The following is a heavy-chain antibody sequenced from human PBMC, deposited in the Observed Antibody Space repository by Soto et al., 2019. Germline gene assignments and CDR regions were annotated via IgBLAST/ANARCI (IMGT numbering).Heavy chain of an antibody. CDR1: GYTFTSYY. CDR2: INPRGGST. D-gene: IGHD3-9*01. V-gene: IGHV1-46*01. J-gene: IGHJ4*02. Sequence: ASVKVSCKASGYTFTSYYMHWVRQAPGQGLEWKGIINPRGGSTSYAQKFQGRVTMTRDTSTSTVYMELSSLRSEDTAVYYCARDLYDILTGLGYYFDYWGQGTLVTAPQ. CDR3: ARDLYDILTGLGYYFDY.